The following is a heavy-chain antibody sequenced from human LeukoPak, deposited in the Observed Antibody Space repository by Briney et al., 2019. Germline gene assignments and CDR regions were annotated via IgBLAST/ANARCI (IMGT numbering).Heavy chain of an antibody. V-gene: IGHV3-30-3*01. CDR2: ISYDGSNK. J-gene: IGHJ6*02. CDR3: ARGVSAVGGYYYGMDV. CDR1: GFPFSSYA. D-gene: IGHD6-13*01. Sequence: GGSLRLSCAASGFPFSSYAMHGVREAPGKGLEGVAVISYDGSNKYYADSVKGRVTISSDNPKNTVNLQMNSLRSDDTAVYYCARGVSAVGGYYYGMDVWGQGTTVTVSS.